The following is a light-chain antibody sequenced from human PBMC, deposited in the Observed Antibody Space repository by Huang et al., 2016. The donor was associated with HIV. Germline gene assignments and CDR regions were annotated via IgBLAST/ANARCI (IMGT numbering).Light chain of an antibody. Sequence: DIEMTQSLDSLTVSLGARAIINCKSSQAVLKNSNKKNYLAWYQQRPGQPPKVLIYWSSSRESGVPDRFSGSGSGTDFNLTISSLQPEDLAVYYCQQYYSPPYTFGQGTRLEI. CDR2: WSS. CDR3: QQYYSPPYT. V-gene: IGKV4-1*01. J-gene: IGKJ2*01. CDR1: QAVLKNSNKKNY.